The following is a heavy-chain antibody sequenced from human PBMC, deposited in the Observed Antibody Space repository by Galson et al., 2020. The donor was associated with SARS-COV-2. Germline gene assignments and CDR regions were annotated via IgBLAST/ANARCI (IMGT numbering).Heavy chain of an antibody. V-gene: IGHV3-23*01. J-gene: IGHJ3*02. Sequence: GGSLRLSCAASGFTFSSYAMSWVRQAPGKGLEWVSAISGSGGSTYYADSVKGRFTISRDNSKNTLYLQMNSLRAEDTAVYYCAKFAGLLHIVVVTALSGGDAFDIWGQGTMVTVSS. D-gene: IGHD2-21*02. CDR1: GFTFSSYA. CDR2: ISGSGGST. CDR3: AKFAGLLHIVVVTALSGGDAFDI.